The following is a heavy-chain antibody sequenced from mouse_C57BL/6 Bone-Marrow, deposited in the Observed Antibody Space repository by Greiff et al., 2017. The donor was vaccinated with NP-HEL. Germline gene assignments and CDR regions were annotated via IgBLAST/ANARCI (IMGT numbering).Heavy chain of an antibody. V-gene: IGHV5-9-1*02. D-gene: IGHD1-1*01. J-gene: IGHJ1*03. CDR3: TRDIYYYGSSPTPYFDV. Sequence: EVQLMESGEGLVKPGGSLKLSCAASGFTFSSYAMSWVRQTPEKRLEWVAYISSGGDYIYYADTVKGRFTISRDNARNTMYLQMSSLKSEDTAMYYCTRDIYYYGSSPTPYFDVWGTGTTVTVSS. CDR1: GFTFSSYA. CDR2: ISSGGDYI.